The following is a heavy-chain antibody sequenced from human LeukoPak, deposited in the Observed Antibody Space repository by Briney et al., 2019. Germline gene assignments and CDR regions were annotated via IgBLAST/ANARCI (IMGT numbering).Heavy chain of an antibody. J-gene: IGHJ4*02. CDR2: INPSGGST. CDR1: GYTFTSYY. D-gene: IGHD3-22*01. Sequence: ASVKVSCKASGYTFTSYYMHWVRQAPGQGLEWMGIINPSGGSTSYAQKFQGRVTMTRDTSTSTVYMELSSLRSEDTAVYYCARGPNPNYYDSSGYTPLGYWGQGTLVTVSS. V-gene: IGHV1-46*01. CDR3: ARGPNPNYYDSSGYTPLGY.